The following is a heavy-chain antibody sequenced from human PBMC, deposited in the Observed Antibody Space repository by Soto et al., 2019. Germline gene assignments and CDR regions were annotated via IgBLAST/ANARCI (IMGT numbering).Heavy chain of an antibody. V-gene: IGHV3-23*01. Sequence: LRLSCAASGFTFSSYAMSWVRQAPVKGLEWVSAISGSGGSTYYADSVKGRLTISRDNSKNTLYLQMSSLRAEDTAVYYCAKASSSSWYPYYYYYYGMDVWGQGTTVTVYS. CDR1: GFTFSSYA. D-gene: IGHD6-13*01. J-gene: IGHJ6*02. CDR2: ISGSGGST. CDR3: AKASSSSWYPYYYYYYGMDV.